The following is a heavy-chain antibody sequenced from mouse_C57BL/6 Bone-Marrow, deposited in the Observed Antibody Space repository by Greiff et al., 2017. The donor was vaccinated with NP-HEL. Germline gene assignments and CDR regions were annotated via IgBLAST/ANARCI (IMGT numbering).Heavy chain of an antibody. J-gene: IGHJ2*01. V-gene: IGHV1-50*01. CDR1: GYTFTSYW. D-gene: IGHD2-10*01. Sequence: VKLQQPGAELVKPGASVKLSCKASGYTFTSYWMQWVKQRPGQGLEWIGEIDPSDSYTNYNQKFKGKATLTVDTSSSTAYMQLSSLTSEDSAVYYCARLSYFYWGQGTTRTVSS. CDR2: IDPSDSYT. CDR3: ARLSYFY.